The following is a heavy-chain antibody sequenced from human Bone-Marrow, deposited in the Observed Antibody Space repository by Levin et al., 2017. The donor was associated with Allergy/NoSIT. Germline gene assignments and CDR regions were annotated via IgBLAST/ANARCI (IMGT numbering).Heavy chain of an antibody. J-gene: IGHJ6*02. CDR2: ISSSGSTI. CDR3: ARVQGPGSTGVTAMDDYGMDV. D-gene: IGHD2-21*02. Sequence: GGSLRLSCAASGFTFSDYYMSWIRQAPGKGLEWVSYISSSGSTIYYADSVKGRFTISRDNAKNSLYLQMNSLRAEDTAVYYCARVQGPGSTGVTAMDDYGMDVWGQGTTVTVSS. V-gene: IGHV3-11*01. CDR1: GFTFSDYY.